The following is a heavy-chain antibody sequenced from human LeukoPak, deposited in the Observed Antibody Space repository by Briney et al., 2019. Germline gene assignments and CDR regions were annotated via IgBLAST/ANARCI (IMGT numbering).Heavy chain of an antibody. CDR1: GYTFTGYY. V-gene: IGHV1-2*02. CDR2: INPNSGGT. Sequence: ASVKVSCKASGYTFTGYYMHWVRQAPGQGLEWMGWINPNSGGTNYAQKFQGRVTMTRETSISTAYMELSRLRSDDTAVYYCAREDYSNYGNWFDPWGQGTLVTVSS. J-gene: IGHJ5*02. D-gene: IGHD4-11*01. CDR3: AREDYSNYGNWFDP.